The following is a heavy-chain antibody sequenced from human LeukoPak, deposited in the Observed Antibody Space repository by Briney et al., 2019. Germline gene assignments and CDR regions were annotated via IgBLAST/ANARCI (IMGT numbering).Heavy chain of an antibody. V-gene: IGHV4-59*01. CDR1: GGSISSYY. Sequence: PSETLSLTCTVSGGSISSYYWSWIRQPPGKGLEWIGYIYYSGSTNYNPSLKSRVTISVDTSKNQFSLKLSSATAADTAVYYCAREFGAAGNGGYWGQGTLVTVSS. J-gene: IGHJ4*02. CDR2: IYYSGST. CDR3: AREFGAAGNGGY. D-gene: IGHD6-13*01.